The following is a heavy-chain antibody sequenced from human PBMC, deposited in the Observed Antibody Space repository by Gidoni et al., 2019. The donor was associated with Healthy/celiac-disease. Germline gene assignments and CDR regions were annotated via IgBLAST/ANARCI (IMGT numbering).Heavy chain of an antibody. CDR3: AKEFLDLSKWLVLSPFDY. V-gene: IGHV3-23*04. J-gene: IGHJ4*02. D-gene: IGHD6-19*01. CDR2: ISGSGGST. Sequence: EVQLVESGGGLVQPGGSLRLSCAASGFTFSSYAMSWVRQAPGKGLEWVSAISGSGGSTYYADSVKGRFTISRDNSKNTLYLQMNSLRAEDTAVYYCAKEFLDLSKWLVLSPFDYWGQGTLVTVSS. CDR1: GFTFSSYA.